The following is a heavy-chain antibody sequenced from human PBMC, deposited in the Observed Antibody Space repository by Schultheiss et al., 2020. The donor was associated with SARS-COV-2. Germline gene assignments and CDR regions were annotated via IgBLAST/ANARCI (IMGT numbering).Heavy chain of an antibody. D-gene: IGHD2-2*01. J-gene: IGHJ5*02. CDR2: ISGSGGST. V-gene: IGHV3-23*01. CDR1: GFTFSSYA. Sequence: GGSLRLSCAASGFTFSSYAMSWVRQDPGKGLEWVSAISGSGGSTYYADSVKGRFTISRDNSKNTLYLQMNSLRAEDTAVYYCAKSFKTRIVVVPAAPTWGQGTLVTVSS. CDR3: AKSFKTRIVVVPAAPT.